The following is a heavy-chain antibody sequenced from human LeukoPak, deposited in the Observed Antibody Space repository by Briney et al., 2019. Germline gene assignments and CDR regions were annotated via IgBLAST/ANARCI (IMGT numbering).Heavy chain of an antibody. D-gene: IGHD2-21*01. CDR2: ISGSGGST. Sequence: GGSLRLSCAAPGFTFSSYAMSWVRQAPGKGLEWVSGISGSGGSTYYADSVKGRFIISRDNSKNTLYLQMNSLRVEDTAVYYCAKFLPTHIVVANYYFDYWGQGTLVTVSS. J-gene: IGHJ4*02. V-gene: IGHV3-23*01. CDR1: GFTFSSYA. CDR3: AKFLPTHIVVANYYFDY.